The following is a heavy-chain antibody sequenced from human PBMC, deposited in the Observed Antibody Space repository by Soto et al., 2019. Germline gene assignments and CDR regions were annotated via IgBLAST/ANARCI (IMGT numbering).Heavy chain of an antibody. CDR3: ARGSSWYTTLVDY. V-gene: IGHV3-33*01. Sequence: GGSLRLSCAASGFTFSSYGMHWVRQAPGKGLEWVAVIWYDGSNKYYADSVKGRFTISRDNSKNTLYLQMNSLRAEDTAVYYCARGSSWYTTLVDYWGQGTLVTVSS. CDR2: IWYDGSNK. D-gene: IGHD6-13*01. J-gene: IGHJ4*02. CDR1: GFTFSSYG.